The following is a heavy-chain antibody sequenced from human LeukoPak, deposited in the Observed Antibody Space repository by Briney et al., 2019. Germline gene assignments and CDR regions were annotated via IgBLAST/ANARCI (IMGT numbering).Heavy chain of an antibody. CDR3: ARDRYRERWLHRDAFDI. J-gene: IGHJ3*02. V-gene: IGHV3-21*01. D-gene: IGHD5-12*01. CDR1: GFTFSSYS. Sequence: KSGGSLRLSCAASGFTFSSYSMNWIRQAPGKGLEWVSSISSSSSYIYYADSVKGRFTISRDNAKNSLYLQMNSLRAEDTAVYYCARDRYRERWLHRDAFDIWGQGTMVTVSS. CDR2: ISSSSSYI.